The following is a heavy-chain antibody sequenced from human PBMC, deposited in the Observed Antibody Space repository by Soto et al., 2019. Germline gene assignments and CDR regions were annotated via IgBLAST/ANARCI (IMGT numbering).Heavy chain of an antibody. J-gene: IGHJ6*02. D-gene: IGHD1-1*01. Sequence: QVQLVQSGAEVKKPGASVKVSCKASGYTFTSYYMHWVRQAPGQGLEWMGIINPSGGSTSYAQKFQGRVTMTRDTSTSTVYMELSSLRSEDTAVYYCARDLRGGTTWDYYGMDVWGQGTTVTVSS. CDR3: ARDLRGGTTWDYYGMDV. V-gene: IGHV1-46*01. CDR1: GYTFTSYY. CDR2: INPSGGST.